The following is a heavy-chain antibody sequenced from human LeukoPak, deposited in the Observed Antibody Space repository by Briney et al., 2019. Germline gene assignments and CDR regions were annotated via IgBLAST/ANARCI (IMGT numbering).Heavy chain of an antibody. D-gene: IGHD5-18*01. CDR2: ISGSAHKI. J-gene: IGHJ4*02. V-gene: IGHV3-23*01. CDR1: GIPFRNYA. CDR3: AGRPTGYSSGYIH. Sequence: GPLRLSRVASGIPFRNYAVSWVRKAPEKGLDWVSVISGSAHKIRYADSVKGRFTISRDNSENIVYLQMNNLRVEDTAVYYCAGRPTGYSSGYIHWGQGTLVTVSS.